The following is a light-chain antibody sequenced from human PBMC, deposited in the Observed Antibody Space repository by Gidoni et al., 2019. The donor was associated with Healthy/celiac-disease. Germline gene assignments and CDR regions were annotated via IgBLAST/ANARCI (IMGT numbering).Light chain of an antibody. CDR2: EAS. Sequence: PSTLSASVGDRVTITCRASQSISSWLGWYQQKPGKAPKLLIYEASSLESGVPSRFSGSGSGTEFTLTISSLQPDDFATYYCQQYNSTLWTFGQGTKVEIK. J-gene: IGKJ1*01. CDR3: QQYNSTLWT. CDR1: QSISSW. V-gene: IGKV1-5*03.